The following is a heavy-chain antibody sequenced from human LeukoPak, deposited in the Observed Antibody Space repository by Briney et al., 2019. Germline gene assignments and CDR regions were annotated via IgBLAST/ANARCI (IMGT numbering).Heavy chain of an antibody. V-gene: IGHV3-30-3*01. CDR3: ARVPHSGGWYPLWDY. Sequence: GGSLRHSCAAAGFTFSSYAMHWVRQAPGKGLEWVAVISYDGSNKYYADSVKGRFTISRDNSKNTLYLQMNSLRAEDTAVYYCARVPHSGGWYPLWDYWGQGTLVTVSS. J-gene: IGHJ4*02. CDR1: GFTFSSYA. D-gene: IGHD6-19*01. CDR2: ISYDGSNK.